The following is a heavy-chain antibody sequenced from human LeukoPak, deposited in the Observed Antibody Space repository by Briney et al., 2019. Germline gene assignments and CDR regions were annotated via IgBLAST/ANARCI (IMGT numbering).Heavy chain of an antibody. J-gene: IGHJ5*02. V-gene: IGHV1-69*01. D-gene: IGHD2-21*02. CDR2: IIPIFGTA. CDR3: ATRGERWGPFDP. CDR1: GGTFSSYA. Sequence: ASVKVSCKASGGTFSSYAISWVRQAPGQGLEWMGGIIPIFGTANYAQKFQGRVTITADESTSTAYMELSSLRSEDTAVYYCATRGERWGPFDPWGLGTLVTVSS.